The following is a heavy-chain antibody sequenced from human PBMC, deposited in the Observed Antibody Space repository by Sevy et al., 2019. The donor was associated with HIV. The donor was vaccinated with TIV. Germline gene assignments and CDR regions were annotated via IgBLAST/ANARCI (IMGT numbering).Heavy chain of an antibody. V-gene: IGHV1-18*01. D-gene: IGHD1-26*01. J-gene: IGHJ4*02. Sequence: ASVKVSCKASGYTFTSYGISWVRQAPGQGLEWMGWISAYNGNTNYAQKLQGRVTMTTDTSTSTAYMELRSLGSDDTAVYYCARALSGSYPGVAYFDYWGQGTLVTVSS. CDR3: ARALSGSYPGVAYFDY. CDR2: ISAYNGNT. CDR1: GYTFTSYG.